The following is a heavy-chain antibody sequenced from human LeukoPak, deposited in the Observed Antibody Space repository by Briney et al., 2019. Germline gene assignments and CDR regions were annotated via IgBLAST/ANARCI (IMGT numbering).Heavy chain of an antibody. CDR2: INWNGGSI. CDR1: GFTFDDYG. Sequence: TGGFLRLSCAASGFTFDDYGMSWVRQAPGKGLEWVSGINWNGGSIDYADSVKGRFTISRDNAKNSLYLQMNSLRAEDTALYYCARGDRSGYYYFDYWGQGTLVTVSS. J-gene: IGHJ4*02. D-gene: IGHD3-22*01. V-gene: IGHV3-20*04. CDR3: ARGDRSGYYYFDY.